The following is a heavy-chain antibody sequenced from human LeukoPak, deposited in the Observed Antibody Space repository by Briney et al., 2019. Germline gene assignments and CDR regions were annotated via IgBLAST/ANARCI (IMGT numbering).Heavy chain of an antibody. CDR3: ARHRGKYSPHDAFDI. D-gene: IGHD5-18*01. CDR1: GGSINSSSSYY. Sequence: SETLSLTCAVSGGSINSSSSYYWGWIRQPPGKGLEWIGSIYYSGSTYHNPSLKSRVTISVDTSKNQFSLKLSSVTAADTAVYYCARHRGKYSPHDAFDIWGQGTMVTVSS. J-gene: IGHJ3*02. V-gene: IGHV4-39*01. CDR2: IYYSGST.